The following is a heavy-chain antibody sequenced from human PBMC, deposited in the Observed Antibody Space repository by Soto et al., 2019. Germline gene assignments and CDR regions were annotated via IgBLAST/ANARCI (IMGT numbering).Heavy chain of an antibody. Sequence: QVQLVESGGGVVQPGRSLRLSCAASGFTFSSYGMHWVRQAPGKGLEWVAVISYDGSNKYYADSVKGRFTISRDNSKNTLYLQMNSLRAEDTAVYYCAKGGAAAQSGGMDVW. J-gene: IGHJ6*01. CDR1: GFTFSSYG. D-gene: IGHD6-13*01. CDR2: ISYDGSNK. CDR3: AKGGAAAQSGGMDV. V-gene: IGHV3-30*18.